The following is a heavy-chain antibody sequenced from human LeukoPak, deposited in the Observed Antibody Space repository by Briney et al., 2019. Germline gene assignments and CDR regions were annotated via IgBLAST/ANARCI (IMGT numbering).Heavy chain of an antibody. Sequence: KESGPTLLQPTQTLTLTCTLSGFSLSTSGVGVGWIRQPPGKALEWLALTYWNDDKRYSPTLKSRLTITKDTSKNQVVLTMTNMDPVDTATYYCAHGEIVVVPADTYYFDYWGQGTLVTVSS. J-gene: IGHJ4*02. CDR3: AHGEIVVVPADTYYFDY. D-gene: IGHD2-2*01. CDR2: TYWNDDK. V-gene: IGHV2-5*01. CDR1: GFSLSTSGVG.